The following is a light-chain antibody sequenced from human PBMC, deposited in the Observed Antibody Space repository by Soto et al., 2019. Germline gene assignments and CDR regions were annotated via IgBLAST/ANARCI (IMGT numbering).Light chain of an antibody. Sequence: DIQMTQSPSSLSASVGDRVTITCRASQSISSYLNWYQQKPGKAPKLLIYAASSLQSGVPSRFSGSGSGTDFTLTIGSLQPEDFATYYCQQSYSTLYTFGQGTKLEIK. J-gene: IGKJ2*01. CDR1: QSISSY. V-gene: IGKV1-39*01. CDR3: QQSYSTLYT. CDR2: AAS.